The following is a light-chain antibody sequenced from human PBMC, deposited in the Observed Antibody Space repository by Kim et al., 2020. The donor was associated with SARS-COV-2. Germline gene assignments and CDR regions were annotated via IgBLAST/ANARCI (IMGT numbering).Light chain of an antibody. CDR3: HHYNSWPREGA. J-gene: IGKJ1*01. CDR1: QSVDSN. V-gene: IGKV3-15*01. Sequence: PGERVTLSCRASQSVDSNLAWYQHPPGQTPRLLIYAASTRANGIPDRFSGSGSGTDFSLTISSLQSADFAVYYCHHYNSWPREGAFGPGTRVEIK. CDR2: AAS.